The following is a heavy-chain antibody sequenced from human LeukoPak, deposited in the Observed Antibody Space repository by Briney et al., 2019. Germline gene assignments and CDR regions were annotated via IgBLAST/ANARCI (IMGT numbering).Heavy chain of an antibody. Sequence: GGSLRLSCAASGFTFSSHCMNWARQAPGKGLEWVANIKQDGSEKYYVDSVKGRFTISRDNAKNSLYLQMNSLRAEDTAVYYCAKGGRFNYYYYGMDVWGQGTTVTVSS. CDR1: GFTFSSHC. CDR3: AKGGRFNYYYYGMDV. J-gene: IGHJ6*02. V-gene: IGHV3-7*03. CDR2: IKQDGSEK.